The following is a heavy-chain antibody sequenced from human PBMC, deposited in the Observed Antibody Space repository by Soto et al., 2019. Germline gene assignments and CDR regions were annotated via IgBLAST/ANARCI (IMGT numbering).Heavy chain of an antibody. CDR3: VRGIYPSSAGGPFDL. CDR1: GFTFTRYS. CDR2: ISSTTNYI. Sequence: EVQLVESGGGLVKPGGSLRLSCAASGFTFTRYSMNWVRQAPGKGLEWVSSISSTTNYIYYGDSMKGRFTISRDNAKNSLYLEMSSLRADDTALYYCVRGIYPSSAGGPFDLWGQGTLVTVSS. D-gene: IGHD5-12*01. J-gene: IGHJ4*02. V-gene: IGHV3-21*04.